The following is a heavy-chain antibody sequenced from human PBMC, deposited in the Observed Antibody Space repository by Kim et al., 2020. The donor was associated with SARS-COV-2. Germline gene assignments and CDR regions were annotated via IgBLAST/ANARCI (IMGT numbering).Heavy chain of an antibody. CDR2: IYYSGST. CDR1: GGSVSSGSYY. J-gene: IGHJ6*01. V-gene: IGHV4-61*01. D-gene: IGHD3-22*01. Sequence: SETLSLTCTVSGGSVSSGSYYWSWIRQPPGKGLEWIGYIYYSGSTNYNPSLKSRVTISVDTSKNQFSLKLSSVTAADTAVYYCARARPYYYDSSGYYYY. CDR3: ARARPYYYDSSGYYYY.